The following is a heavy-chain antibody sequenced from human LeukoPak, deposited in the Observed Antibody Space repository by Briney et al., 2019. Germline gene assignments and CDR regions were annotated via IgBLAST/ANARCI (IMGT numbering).Heavy chain of an antibody. CDR3: ARGGDFWSGYYTDY. V-gene: IGHV4-39*07. J-gene: IGHJ4*02. Sequence: SETLSLTCTVSGGSISSSSYYWGWIRQPPGKGLEWIGSIYYSGSTYYNPSLKSRVTISVDTSKNQFSLKLSSVTAADTAVYYCARGGDFWSGYYTDYWGQGTLVTVSS. CDR1: GGSISSSSYY. D-gene: IGHD3-3*01. CDR2: IYYSGST.